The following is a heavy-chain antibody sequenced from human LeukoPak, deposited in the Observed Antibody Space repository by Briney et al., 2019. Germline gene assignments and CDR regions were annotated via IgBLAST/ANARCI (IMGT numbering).Heavy chain of an antibody. Sequence: SETLSLTCTVSGGSISSYYWSWIRQPPGKGLEWIGYIYYSGSTNYNPSLRSGVTISVDTSKNQFSLKLSSVTAADTAVYYCARGPPGDYYYGMDVWGQGTTVTVSS. J-gene: IGHJ6*02. CDR3: ARGPPGDYYYGMDV. V-gene: IGHV4-59*01. D-gene: IGHD4-17*01. CDR1: GGSISSYY. CDR2: IYYSGST.